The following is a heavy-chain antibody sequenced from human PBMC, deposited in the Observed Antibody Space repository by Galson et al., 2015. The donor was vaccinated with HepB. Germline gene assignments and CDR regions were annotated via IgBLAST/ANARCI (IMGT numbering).Heavy chain of an antibody. Sequence: SVKVSCKASGGTFSSYTISWVRQAPGQGLEWMGRIIPILGIANYAQKFQGRVTITADKSTSTAYMELSSLRSEDTAVYYCARDVAPTGVTTPYYYYYGMDVWGQGTTVTVSS. CDR2: IIPILGIA. CDR3: ARDVAPTGVTTPYYYYYGMDV. D-gene: IGHD4-17*01. V-gene: IGHV1-69*04. J-gene: IGHJ6*02. CDR1: GGTFSSYT.